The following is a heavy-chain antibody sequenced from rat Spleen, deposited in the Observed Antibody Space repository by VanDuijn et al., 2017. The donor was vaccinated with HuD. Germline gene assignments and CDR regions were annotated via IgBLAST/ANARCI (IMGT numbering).Heavy chain of an antibody. CDR3: NREGHTMGITTYWFAY. Sequence: QVQLKESGPGLVQPSQTLSLTCTVSGFSLTSNGVSWVRQPPGKGLEWIAAISSGGKTYYKSTLKSRLSVSRDTSKSQVFLKMDSLQTEDTAIYFCNREGHTMGITTYWFAYWGQGTLVTVSS. J-gene: IGHJ3*01. V-gene: IGHV2S12*01. CDR2: ISSGGKT. CDR1: GFSLTSNG. D-gene: IGHD1-9*01.